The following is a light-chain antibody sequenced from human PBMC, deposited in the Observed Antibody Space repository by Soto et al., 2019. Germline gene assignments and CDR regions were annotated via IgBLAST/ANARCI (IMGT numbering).Light chain of an antibody. CDR1: QSVANN. CDR2: GAS. V-gene: IGKV3-15*01. Sequence: DIVMTQSPATLSVSPGERATLSCRASQSVANNVAWYQQKPGQPPRLLIYGASTRAAGVPARFTGSGYGRQFTLTISSVQSEDFAIYHCQQHNNWPPCTFGQGTKVEV. J-gene: IGKJ1*01. CDR3: QQHNNWPPCT.